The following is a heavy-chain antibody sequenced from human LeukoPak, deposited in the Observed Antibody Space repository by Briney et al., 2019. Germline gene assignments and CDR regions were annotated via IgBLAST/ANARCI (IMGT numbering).Heavy chain of an antibody. D-gene: IGHD3-22*01. CDR1: GFTVSSNY. J-gene: IGHJ4*02. V-gene: IGHV3-53*01. CDR2: IYSGGST. CDR3: ARVSYDSSGYYFDY. Sequence: PGGSLRLFCAGSGFTVSSNYMSWVRQAPGKGLEWVSVIYSGGSTYYADSVKGRFTISRDNSKNTLYLQMNSLRAEDTAVYYCARVSYDSSGYYFDYWGQGTLVTVSS.